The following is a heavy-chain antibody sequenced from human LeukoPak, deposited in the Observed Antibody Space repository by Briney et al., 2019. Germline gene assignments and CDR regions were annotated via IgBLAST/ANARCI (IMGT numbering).Heavy chain of an antibody. J-gene: IGHJ4*02. Sequence: SETLSLTCTVSGDSISNYHWSWIRQPAGKGLEWIGQIHTSGSTNYNPPLKSRVTMSIDTPENQFSLTIRSVTAADTAVYYCARRGISSGWSFDYWGQGTLVNVSS. CDR3: ARRGISSGWSFDY. V-gene: IGHV4-4*07. CDR1: GDSISNYH. CDR2: IHTSGST. D-gene: IGHD6-19*01.